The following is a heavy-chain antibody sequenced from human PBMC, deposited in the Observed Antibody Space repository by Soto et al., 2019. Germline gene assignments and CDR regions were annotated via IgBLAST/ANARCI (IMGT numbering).Heavy chain of an antibody. D-gene: IGHD6-13*01. CDR1: GYTFTSYG. Sequence: ASVKVSCKASGYTFTSYGIHWVRQAPGQRLEWMGWINAANGDTKYSPKFQGRVTITRDTSASTAYMELSSLRSEDTAVYYCVRRHVSATGIDWFDPWGQGTLVTVSS. V-gene: IGHV1-3*01. J-gene: IGHJ5*02. CDR2: INAANGDT. CDR3: VRRHVSATGIDWFDP.